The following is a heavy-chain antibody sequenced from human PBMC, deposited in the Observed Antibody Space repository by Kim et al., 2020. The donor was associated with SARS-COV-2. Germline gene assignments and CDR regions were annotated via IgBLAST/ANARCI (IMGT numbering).Heavy chain of an antibody. V-gene: IGHV1-2*02. CDR2: VSTDSGGT. J-gene: IGHJ4*02. CDR3: ASQPHVAAATWCFGY. Sequence: ASVKVSCKASGFTFNGYYIHWVRQAPGQGLEWMGWVSTDSGGTNYAQNFQGRVTLTTDTSISTSYLELSRLTSDDTAVYYCASQPHVAAATWCFGYWGQGTLVTVSS. CDR1: GFTFNGYY. D-gene: IGHD2-15*01.